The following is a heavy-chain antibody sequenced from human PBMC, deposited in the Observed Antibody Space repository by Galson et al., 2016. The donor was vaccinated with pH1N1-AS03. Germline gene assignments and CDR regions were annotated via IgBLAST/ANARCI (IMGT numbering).Heavy chain of an antibody. D-gene: IGHD1-14*01. J-gene: IGHJ1*01. CDR3: ARDGPGIVRANAH. CDR1: GDSFSSYA. V-gene: IGHV1-69*13. CDR2: IIPIFGKP. Sequence: SVKVSCKASGDSFSSYAFTWVRLAPGQGLEWMGGIIPIFGKPQYAQKFQGRVTITADESTTTVYMGLSSLISDDTAVYYCARDGPGIVRANAHWGQGTLVTVSS.